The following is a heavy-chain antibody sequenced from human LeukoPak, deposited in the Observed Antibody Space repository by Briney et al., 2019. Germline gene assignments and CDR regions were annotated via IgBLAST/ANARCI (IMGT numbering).Heavy chain of an antibody. CDR3: ARAVNWGYDY. V-gene: IGHV1-2*02. Sequence: EASVKVSCKASGYTFTGYYMHWVRQAPGQGLEWMGWIDPNSGDTRYAQKFQGRVTMTTDTSISTAYMELSRLTSDDTAVYYCARAVNWGYDYWGQGTLVTVSS. D-gene: IGHD7-27*01. CDR1: GYTFTGYY. J-gene: IGHJ4*02. CDR2: IDPNSGDT.